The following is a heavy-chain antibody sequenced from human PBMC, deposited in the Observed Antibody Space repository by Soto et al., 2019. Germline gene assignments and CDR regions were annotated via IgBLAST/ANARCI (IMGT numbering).Heavy chain of an antibody. CDR1: GYTFTGYY. J-gene: IGHJ6*03. D-gene: IGHD2-2*01. Sequence: QVQLVQSGAEVKKPGASVKVSCKASGYTFTGYYMHWVRQAPGQGLEWMGWINPNSGGTNYAQKLQGWVTMTRDTSISTAYMELGRLRSDDTAVYYCARDLGYCSSTSCQNYYYYYMDVWGKGTTVTVSS. V-gene: IGHV1-2*04. CDR2: INPNSGGT. CDR3: ARDLGYCSSTSCQNYYYYYMDV.